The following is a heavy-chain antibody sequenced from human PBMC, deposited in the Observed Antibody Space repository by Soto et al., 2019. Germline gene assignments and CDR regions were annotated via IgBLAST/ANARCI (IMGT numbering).Heavy chain of an antibody. Sequence: QVPLRESGPGLVKPSQTLSLTCVISGDSVSSNSAAWNWIRLSPSRGLEWLARTYYRSRWYNDYAVSVRSRITVNPDTSKNQFSLQLTSVTPEDTAVYYCAGTTSHHWLYMDVWGKGATVTVSS. V-gene: IGHV6-1*01. D-gene: IGHD1-7*01. J-gene: IGHJ6*03. CDR2: TYYRSRWYN. CDR1: GDSVSSNSAA. CDR3: AGTTSHHWLYMDV.